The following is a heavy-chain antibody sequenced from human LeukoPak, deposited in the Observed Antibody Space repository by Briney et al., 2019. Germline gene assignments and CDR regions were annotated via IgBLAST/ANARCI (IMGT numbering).Heavy chain of an antibody. D-gene: IGHD5-12*01. J-gene: IGHJ4*02. CDR3: TKPFYSGYDSHFDY. CDR1: GITFSSYA. V-gene: IGHV3-23*01. CDR2: ISGSGDGT. Sequence: GGSLRLSCAASGITFSSYAMSGVRQAPGKGLEWVSAISGSGDGTYSADSVKGGLTISRDNSENTLYRQMNSLRDKDTAVYYCTKPFYSGYDSHFDYWGQGTLVTVSS.